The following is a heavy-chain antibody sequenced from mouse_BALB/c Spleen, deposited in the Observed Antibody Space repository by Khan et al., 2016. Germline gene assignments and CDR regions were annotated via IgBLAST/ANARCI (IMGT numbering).Heavy chain of an antibody. CDR3: SREIYDYEFAY. V-gene: IGHV14-3*02. D-gene: IGHD2-4*01. CDR2: IDPANGNT. CDR1: GFNIKDTY. Sequence: VQLQQSGAELVKPGASVKLSCTASGFNIKDTYMHWVNQRPEQGLEWIGRIDPANGNTKYDPKFQDKATITADTSSNTAYLQLSSLASEGTAVYYCSREIYDYEFAYWGQGTLVTVSA. J-gene: IGHJ3*01.